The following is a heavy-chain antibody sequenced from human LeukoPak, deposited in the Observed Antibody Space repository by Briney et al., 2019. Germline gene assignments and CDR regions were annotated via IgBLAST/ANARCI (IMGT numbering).Heavy chain of an antibody. CDR1: GFTFSTYA. CDR3: VKAGCASGIPNWIDP. Sequence: GGSLRLSCAASGFTFSTYAMSWVRQAPGKGLEWVSGISGSGDSTYYADSAKGRFTVSRDNFKNTLYLQMNSLRADDTAVYYCVKAGCASGIPNWIDPWGQGTLVTVSS. V-gene: IGHV3-23*01. CDR2: ISGSGDST. J-gene: IGHJ5*02. D-gene: IGHD3-10*01.